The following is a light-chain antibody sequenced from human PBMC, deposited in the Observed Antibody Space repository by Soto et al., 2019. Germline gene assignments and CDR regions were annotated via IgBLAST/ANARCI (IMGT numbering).Light chain of an antibody. CDR3: QHYDTYPYT. CDR2: AAS. CDR1: KGISNY. V-gene: IGKV1-27*01. J-gene: IGKJ2*01. Sequence: DIQMTQSPSSLSASVGDRVTITCRASKGISNYLAWYQQKPGKVPKLLIYAASTLQSGVPSRFSGSGSGTDFTLTISSLQPEDVATYYCQHYDTYPYTFGQGTKLEIK.